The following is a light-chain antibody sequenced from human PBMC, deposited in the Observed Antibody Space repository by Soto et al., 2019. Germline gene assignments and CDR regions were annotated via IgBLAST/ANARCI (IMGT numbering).Light chain of an antibody. CDR2: DVS. J-gene: IGLJ3*02. CDR1: SRDVGGYNY. CDR3: CSYAGTSLWV. V-gene: IGLV2-11*01. Sequence: QSALTQPRSVSGSPGQSVTISCTGTSRDVGGYNYVSWYQQHPGKAPKLVIYDVSKRPSGVPDRFSGSKSGNTASLTSSGLQAEDEADYYCCSYAGTSLWVFGGGTKVTVL.